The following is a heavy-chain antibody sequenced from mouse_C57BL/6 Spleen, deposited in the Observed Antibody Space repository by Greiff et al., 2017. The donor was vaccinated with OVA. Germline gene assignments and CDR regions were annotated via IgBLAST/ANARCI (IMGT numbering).Heavy chain of an antibody. CDR3: ASVTTVVVRSAMDY. CDR1: GYSFTGYF. D-gene: IGHD1-1*01. CDR2: INPYNGDT. V-gene: IGHV1-20*01. Sequence: VQLQQSGPELVKPGDSVKISCKASGYSFTGYFMNWVMQSHGKSLEWIGRINPYNGDTFYNQKFKGKATLTVDKSSSTAHMELRSLTSEDSAVYYCASVTTVVVRSAMDYWGQGTSVTVSS. J-gene: IGHJ4*01.